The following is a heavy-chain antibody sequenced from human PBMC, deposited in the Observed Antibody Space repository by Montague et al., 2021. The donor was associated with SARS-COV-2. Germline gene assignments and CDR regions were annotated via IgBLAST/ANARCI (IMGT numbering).Heavy chain of an antibody. V-gene: IGHV4-39*01. CDR1: GGSISSSSYY. CDR2: IHYSGST. J-gene: IGHJ6*02. CDR3: ARQVTGRYIDGIFYGMDV. D-gene: IGHD3-9*01. Sequence: SETLSLTCTVSGGSISSSSYYWGWIRRPPRKGLEWIGSIHYSGSTYYNPSLKSRVTISVDTSKNQFSLKLSTVTAADTAVYYCARQVTGRYIDGIFYGMDVWGQGTTVTVSS.